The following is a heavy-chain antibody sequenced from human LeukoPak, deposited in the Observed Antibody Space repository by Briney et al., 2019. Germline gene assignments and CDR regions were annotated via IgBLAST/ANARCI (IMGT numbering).Heavy chain of an antibody. CDR3: ARAVRTSGYDFENPIDY. CDR1: GGTFSSYA. D-gene: IGHD5-12*01. CDR2: IIPILGIA. V-gene: IGHV1-69*04. Sequence: GASVKVSCKASGGTFSSYAISWVRQAPGQGLEWMGRIIPILGIANYAQKFQGRVTITADKSTSTAYMELSSLRSEDTAVYYCARAVRTSGYDFENPIDYWGQGTLVTVSS. J-gene: IGHJ4*02.